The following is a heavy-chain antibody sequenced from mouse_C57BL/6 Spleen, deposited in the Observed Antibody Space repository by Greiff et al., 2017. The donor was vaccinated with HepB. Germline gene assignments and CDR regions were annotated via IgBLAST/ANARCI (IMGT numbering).Heavy chain of an antibody. V-gene: IGHV1-64*01. D-gene: IGHD1-1*01. CDR2: IHPNSGST. Sequence: VQLQQSGAELVKPGASVKLSCKASGYTFTSYWMHWVKQRPGQGLEWIGMIHPNSGSTNYNEKFKSKATLTVDKSSSTAYMQLSSLTSEDSAVYYCARRTTGAMDYWGQGTSVTVSS. CDR3: ARRTTGAMDY. CDR1: GYTFTSYW. J-gene: IGHJ4*01.